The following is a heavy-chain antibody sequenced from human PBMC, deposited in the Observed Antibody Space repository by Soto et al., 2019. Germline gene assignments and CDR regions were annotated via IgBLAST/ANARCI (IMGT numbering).Heavy chain of an antibody. J-gene: IGHJ4*02. CDR1: GFTFSVSY. Sequence: EVQLVESGGGLVQPGGSLRLSCAASGFTFSVSYMTWVRQAPGKGLEWVATIKEDGSEKYYVDSVRGRFTIPKDNAKESLLLQMSNLRAEDTAVYFCASLGSGDYGGYVGSDFWGQGTLVTVSS. CDR3: ASLGSGDYGGYVGSDF. CDR2: IKEDGSEK. V-gene: IGHV3-7*05. D-gene: IGHD5-12*01.